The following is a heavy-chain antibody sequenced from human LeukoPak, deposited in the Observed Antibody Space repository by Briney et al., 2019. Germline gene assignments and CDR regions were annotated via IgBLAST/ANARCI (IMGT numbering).Heavy chain of an antibody. CDR1: GYTFTAYN. J-gene: IGHJ4*02. D-gene: IGHD1-14*01. CDR3: ARYGVPDRNYLDN. V-gene: IGHV1-2*02. CDR2: INPNSGGA. Sequence: ASVKVSCKASGYTFTAYNMNWVRQAPGQGLEWMGWINPNSGGADYAQKFQGRISMTRDTSISTAYMELSRLTSDDTAVYYCARYGVPDRNYLDNWGQGTLVTVSS.